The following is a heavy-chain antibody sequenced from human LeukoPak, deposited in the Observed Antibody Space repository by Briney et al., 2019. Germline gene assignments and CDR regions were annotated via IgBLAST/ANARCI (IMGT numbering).Heavy chain of an antibody. CDR1: GGSFSGYY. CDR3: ARGPPEAGYYAL. V-gene: IGHV4-34*01. Sequence: SETLSLTCAVYGGSFSGYYWSWIRQPPGKGLEWIGEINHSGSTNYNPSLKSRVTISVDTSKNQFSLKLSSVTAADTGVYYCARGPPEAGYYALWGQGTLVTVSS. D-gene: IGHD3-9*01. CDR2: INHSGST. J-gene: IGHJ4*02.